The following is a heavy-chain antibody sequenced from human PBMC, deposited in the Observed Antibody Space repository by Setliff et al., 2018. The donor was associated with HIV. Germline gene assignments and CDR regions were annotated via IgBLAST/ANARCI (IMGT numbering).Heavy chain of an antibody. Sequence: PGESLKISCKGSGYSFNSYWIGWVRQMPGRGLEWMGIIWPGDSDTRYSPSFQGQVTISADKSISTAYLQWSSLKASDTAMYYCVRPLGAPNWGPPFDYWGQGTLVTVSS. J-gene: IGHJ4*02. V-gene: IGHV5-51*01. D-gene: IGHD7-27*01. CDR2: IWPGDSDT. CDR3: VRPLGAPNWGPPFDY. CDR1: GYSFNSYW.